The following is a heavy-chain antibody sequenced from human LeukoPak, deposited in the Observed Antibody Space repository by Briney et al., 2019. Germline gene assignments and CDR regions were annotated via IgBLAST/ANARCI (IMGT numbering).Heavy chain of an antibody. CDR3: AKDLFPIKTPPPRTTSYGSGNVN. J-gene: IGHJ4*02. D-gene: IGHD3-10*01. CDR1: GFTVSSNY. Sequence: GGSLRLSCAASGFTVSSNYMSWVRQAPGKGLEWVSVIYSGGSTYYADSVKGRFTISRDNSKNTLYLQMNSLRAEDTAVYYCAKDLFPIKTPPPRTTSYGSGNVNGGQGPLVTVS. V-gene: IGHV3-53*01. CDR2: IYSGGST.